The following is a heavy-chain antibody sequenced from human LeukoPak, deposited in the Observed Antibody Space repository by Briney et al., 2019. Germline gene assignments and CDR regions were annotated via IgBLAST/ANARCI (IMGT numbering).Heavy chain of an antibody. V-gene: IGHV4-31*03. D-gene: IGHD2-15*01. CDR1: DGSMSSGAYF. Sequence: SQTLSLTCTVSDGSMSSGAYFWSWIRQHPGKGLEWIGHIYYTGSTYSNPSLKSRLTISIDTSKDQFSLKLSSVTAADTAVYYCARRRYCSGGSCDDYWGQGTLVTVSS. CDR3: ARRRYCSGGSCDDY. J-gene: IGHJ4*02. CDR2: IYYTGST.